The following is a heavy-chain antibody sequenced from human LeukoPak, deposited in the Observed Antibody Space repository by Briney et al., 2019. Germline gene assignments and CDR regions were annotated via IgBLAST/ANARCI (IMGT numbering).Heavy chain of an antibody. CDR3: ARDGIVVVPAAIPHYYYYGMDV. Sequence: SETLSLTCTVSGGSISSYYWSWMRQPAGKGLEWMGRIYTSGSTNYNPYLKSRVTMSLDTSKNQFSLKLSSVTAADTAVYYCARDGIVVVPAAIPHYYYYGMDVWGQGTTVTVSS. CDR2: IYTSGST. CDR1: GGSISSYY. D-gene: IGHD2-2*02. V-gene: IGHV4-4*07. J-gene: IGHJ6*02.